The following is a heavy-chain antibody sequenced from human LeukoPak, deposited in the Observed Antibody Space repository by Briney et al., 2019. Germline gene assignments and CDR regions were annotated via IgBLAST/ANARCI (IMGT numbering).Heavy chain of an antibody. CDR2: ISSSSSYI. CDR3: ARDRKWEPYPLFDY. D-gene: IGHD1-26*01. Sequence: PGGSLRLSCAASGFTFSSYSMNWVRQAPGKGLEWVSSISSSSSYIYYADSVKGRFTISRDNAKNSLYLQMNSLRAEDTAVYYCARDRKWEPYPLFDYWGQGTLVTVSS. J-gene: IGHJ4*02. CDR1: GFTFSSYS. V-gene: IGHV3-21*01.